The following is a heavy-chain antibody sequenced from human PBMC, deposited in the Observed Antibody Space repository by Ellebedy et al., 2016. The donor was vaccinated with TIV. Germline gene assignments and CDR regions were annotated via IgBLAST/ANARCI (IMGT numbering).Heavy chain of an antibody. J-gene: IGHJ4*02. V-gene: IGHV3-30-3*01. D-gene: IGHD3-22*01. Sequence: GESLKISXAASGFTFSSYAMHWVRQAPGKGLEWVAVISYDGSNKYYADSVKGRFTISRDNSKNTLYLQMNSLRAEDTAVYYCARDGWYYDSSGYLDYWGQGTLVTVSS. CDR3: ARDGWYYDSSGYLDY. CDR1: GFTFSSYA. CDR2: ISYDGSNK.